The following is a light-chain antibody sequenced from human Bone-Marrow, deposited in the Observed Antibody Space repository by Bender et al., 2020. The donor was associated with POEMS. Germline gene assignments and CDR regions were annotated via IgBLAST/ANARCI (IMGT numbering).Light chain of an antibody. CDR1: ALPKQY. CDR2: KDT. Sequence: SYELTQPPSVSVSPGQTARITCSGDALPKQYACWYQQKTGQGPVLVMYKDTQRPSGIPERFSGSSSGTTVTLTIIGVQAEDEADYYCQSADRDGKYGVFGSGTRLTVL. CDR3: QSADRDGKYGV. V-gene: IGLV3-25*03. J-gene: IGLJ1*01.